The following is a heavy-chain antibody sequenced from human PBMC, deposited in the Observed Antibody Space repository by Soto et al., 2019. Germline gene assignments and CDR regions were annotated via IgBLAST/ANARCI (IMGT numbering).Heavy chain of an antibody. J-gene: IGHJ5*02. V-gene: IGHV2-5*01. Sequence: SGPTLVNPTQTLTLTCTFSGFSLSTSGVGVGWIRQPPGKALEWLALIYWNDDKRYSPSLKSRLTITKDTSKNQVVLTMTNMDPVDTATYYCAHRHILGGSSGPTVWFDPWGQGTLVTVSS. D-gene: IGHD3-22*01. CDR1: GFSLSTSGVG. CDR2: IYWNDDK. CDR3: AHRHILGGSSGPTVWFDP.